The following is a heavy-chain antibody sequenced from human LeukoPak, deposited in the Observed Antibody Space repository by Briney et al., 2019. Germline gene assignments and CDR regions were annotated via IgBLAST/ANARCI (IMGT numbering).Heavy chain of an antibody. CDR2: ISSSGSTI. CDR1: GFTFSDSY. CDR3: AKDLEVSSSWYGLVGFDY. J-gene: IGHJ4*02. D-gene: IGHD6-13*01. V-gene: IGHV3-11*01. Sequence: KPGGSLRLSCAASGFTFSDSYLSWIRQAPGKGLEWVSYISSSGSTIYYADSVKGRFTISRDNAKNSLYLQMNSLRAEDTAVYYCAKDLEVSSSWYGLVGFDYWGQGTLVTVSS.